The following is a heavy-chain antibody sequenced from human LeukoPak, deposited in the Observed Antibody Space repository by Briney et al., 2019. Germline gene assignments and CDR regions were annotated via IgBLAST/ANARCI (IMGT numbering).Heavy chain of an antibody. J-gene: IGHJ4*02. D-gene: IGHD3-10*01. CDR3: TSLWFGEFYRDY. CDR2: IRSKANSYAT. Sequence: GGSLRLSCAAAGFTFSGSAMHWVRQASGKGLGWVGRIRSKANSYATAYAASVKGRFTISRDDSKNTAYLQMNSLKTEDTAVYYCTSLWFGEFYRDYWGQGTLVTVSS. CDR1: GFTFSGSA. V-gene: IGHV3-73*01.